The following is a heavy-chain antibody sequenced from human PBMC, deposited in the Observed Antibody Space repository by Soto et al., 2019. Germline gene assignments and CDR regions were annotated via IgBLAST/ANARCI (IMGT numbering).Heavy chain of an antibody. V-gene: IGHV4-39*01. Sequence: QLQLQESGPGLVKPSETLSLTCTVSGDSVTISDYYWGWIRQPPGKGLEWLGSIHYSGSTYYNPSLKSRVTISGDTSKKQFSLKLTSVTAAEAAVYYFVAHDSGGYDAEYWGQGTLGTVSA. CDR3: VAHDSGGYDAEY. CDR2: IHYSGST. CDR1: GDSVTISDYY. D-gene: IGHD3-22*01. J-gene: IGHJ4*02.